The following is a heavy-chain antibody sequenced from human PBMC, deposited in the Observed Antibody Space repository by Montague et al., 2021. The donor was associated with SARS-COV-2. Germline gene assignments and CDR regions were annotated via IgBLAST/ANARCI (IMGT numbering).Heavy chain of an antibody. CDR2: IYYSGST. CDR3: ARVHIVVVTAMRYFDL. D-gene: IGHD2-21*02. Sequence: TLSLTCTVSGGSISSGGYYWSWIRQHPGKGLKWIGYIYYSGSTYYNPSLKSRVTISVDTSKNQFSLKLSSVTAADTAVYYCARVHIVVVTAMRYFDLWGRGTLVTASS. V-gene: IGHV4-31*03. J-gene: IGHJ2*01. CDR1: GGSISSGGYY.